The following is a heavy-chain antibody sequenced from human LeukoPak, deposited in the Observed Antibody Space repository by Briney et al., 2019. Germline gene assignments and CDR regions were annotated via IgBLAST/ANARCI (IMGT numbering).Heavy chain of an antibody. CDR3: ARRAIAAVNGMDV. CDR2: IYPGDSDT. V-gene: IGHV5-51*01. Sequence: GESLKISCKGSGYSFTSYWIGWVRQMPGKGLEWMGIIYPGDSDTRDSPSFQRQVTISADKSISTAYLQWSSLKASDTAMYYCARRAIAAVNGMDVWGQGTTVTVSS. CDR1: GYSFTSYW. J-gene: IGHJ6*02. D-gene: IGHD6-13*01.